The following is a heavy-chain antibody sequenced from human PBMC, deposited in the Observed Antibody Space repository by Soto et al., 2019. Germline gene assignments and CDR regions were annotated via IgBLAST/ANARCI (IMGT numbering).Heavy chain of an antibody. V-gene: IGHV4-59*08. J-gene: IGHJ4*02. CDR2: IYYSGNT. CDR3: ARLDGDYFDS. Sequence: EQLQESGPGLVKPSETLSLTCTLSGDSFSTYHWSWIRQPPGKGLEWLGYIYYSGNTHFNPSVKSRVAISIDTSKNQFFLKLSSVTAADTAVYYCARLDGDYFDSWGQGTPVTVSS. CDR1: GDSFSTYH. D-gene: IGHD4-17*01.